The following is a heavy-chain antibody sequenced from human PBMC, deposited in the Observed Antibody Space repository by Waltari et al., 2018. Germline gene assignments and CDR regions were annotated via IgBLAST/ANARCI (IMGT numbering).Heavy chain of an antibody. Sequence: MHWVRQAPGQGLEWVAGISNDGNNKYYADSVKTRFTVSRENSKNTLYLQINSLRDDDTAVYYCLKYSCFDYFFDYWGQGTLVTVSS. J-gene: IGHJ4*02. V-gene: IGHV3-30*18. D-gene: IGHD5-12*01. CDR3: LKYSCFDYFFDY. CDR2: ISNDGNNK.